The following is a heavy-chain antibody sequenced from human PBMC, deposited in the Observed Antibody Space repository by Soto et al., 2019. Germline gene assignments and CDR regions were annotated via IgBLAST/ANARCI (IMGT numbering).Heavy chain of an antibody. CDR2: IITIFGTA. V-gene: IGHV1-69*01. CDR1: GGTFSSYA. J-gene: IGHJ6*02. D-gene: IGHD1-1*01. Sequence: QVQLVQSGAEVKKPGSSVKVSCKASGGTFSSYAISWVRQAPGQGLEWMGGIITIFGTANYAQKFQGRVTITEEESTSTAYMELSRLRSEDTAVYCCERDSPRGTTYYYYGMDVWGQGTTVTVSS. CDR3: ERDSPRGTTYYYYGMDV.